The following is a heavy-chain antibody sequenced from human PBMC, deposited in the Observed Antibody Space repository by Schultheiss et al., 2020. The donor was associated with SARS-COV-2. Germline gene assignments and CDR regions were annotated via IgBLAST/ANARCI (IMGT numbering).Heavy chain of an antibody. Sequence: SETLSLTCTVSGGSISSYFWSWIRQPAEKGLEWIGRIYTSGSTNYNPSLKSRVTMSVDTSKNQFSLKLSSVTAADTAVYYCARVPYGYSSSWGWYFDLWGRGTLVTVSS. CDR2: IYTSGST. J-gene: IGHJ2*01. V-gene: IGHV4-4*07. CDR3: ARVPYGYSSSWGWYFDL. CDR1: GGSISSYF. D-gene: IGHD6-13*01.